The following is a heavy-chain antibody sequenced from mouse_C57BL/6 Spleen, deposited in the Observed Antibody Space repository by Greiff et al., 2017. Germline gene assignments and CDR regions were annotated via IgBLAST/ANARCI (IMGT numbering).Heavy chain of an antibody. CDR3: ARSIITTVAFDY. J-gene: IGHJ2*01. Sequence: VQLQQSGPELVKPGASVKISCKASGYAFSSSWMNWVKQRPGQGLEWIGWIYPGSGNTKYNEKFKGKATLTADTSSSTAYMQLSSLTSEDSAVYYCARSIITTVAFDYWGQGTTLTVSS. CDR2: IYPGSGNT. D-gene: IGHD1-1*01. CDR1: GYAFSSSW. V-gene: IGHV1-66*01.